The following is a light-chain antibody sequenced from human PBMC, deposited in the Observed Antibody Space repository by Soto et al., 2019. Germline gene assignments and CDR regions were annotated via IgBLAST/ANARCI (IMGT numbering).Light chain of an antibody. CDR1: QSVSSNY. CDR2: GES. J-gene: IGKJ1*01. CDR3: QNYGSSPET. Sequence: DIVLPQSPGPLPVCLGERATLSCRGSQSVSSNYLAWYQQKPGQAPRLLIYGESSRATGIPDRLSGSGSGTDLTLTISRLEPEDFAVYYCQNYGSSPETFGQGTKVDIK. V-gene: IGKV3-20*01.